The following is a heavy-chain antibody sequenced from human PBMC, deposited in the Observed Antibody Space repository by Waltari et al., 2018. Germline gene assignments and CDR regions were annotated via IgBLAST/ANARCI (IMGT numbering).Heavy chain of an antibody. D-gene: IGHD2-8*02. Sequence: QVQLVESGGGVVQPGRSRRLPCAASCFPFSSSGLHWVRQTPGRGLEWVAVISSDGSRKSYADSVKGRFSISRDNSKNSLSLEMNSLRPEDTAVYYCASCTGGNCYYYGFDVWGQGTTVTVSS. CDR2: ISSDGSRK. CDR3: ASCTGGNCYYYGFDV. J-gene: IGHJ6*02. CDR1: CFPFSSSG. V-gene: IGHV3-30*03.